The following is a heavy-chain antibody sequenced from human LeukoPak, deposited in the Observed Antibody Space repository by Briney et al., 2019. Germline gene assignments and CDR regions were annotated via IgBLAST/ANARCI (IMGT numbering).Heavy chain of an antibody. D-gene: IGHD3-22*01. J-gene: IGHJ4*02. V-gene: IGHV4-39*07. CDR3: ARPSNYYDSSGSFDY. CDR1: GGSISSSSHF. Sequence: SETLSLTCTVSGGSISSSSHFWGWIRQPPGKGLEWIGNIYYGGNTYYNPSLKSRVTISVDTSKKQFSLKLTSVTAADTAVYYCARPSNYYDSSGSFDYWGQGTLVTVSS. CDR2: IYYGGNT.